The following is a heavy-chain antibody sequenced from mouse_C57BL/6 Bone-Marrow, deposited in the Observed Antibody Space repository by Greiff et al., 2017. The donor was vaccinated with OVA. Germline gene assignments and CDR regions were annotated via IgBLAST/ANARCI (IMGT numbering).Heavy chain of an antibody. J-gene: IGHJ2*01. CDR1: GYSFTGYY. CDR3: ARGAFY. CDR2: INPSTGGT. Sequence: LVESGPELVKPGASVKISCKASGYSFTGYYMNWVKQSPEKSLEWIGEINPSTGGTTYNQKFKAKATLTVDKSSSTAYMQLKSLTSEDSAVDYCARGAFYWGQGTTLTVSS. V-gene: IGHV1-42*01.